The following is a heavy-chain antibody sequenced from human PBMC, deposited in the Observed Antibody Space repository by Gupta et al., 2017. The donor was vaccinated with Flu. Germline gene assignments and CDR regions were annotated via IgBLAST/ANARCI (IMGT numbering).Heavy chain of an antibody. CDR2: IYYSGST. J-gene: IGHJ6*02. Sequence: WIRQPPGKGLEWIGSIYYSGSTYYNPSLKSRVTISVDTSKNQFSLKLSSVTAADTAVYYCASRAHYCGGDCPTYYYYGMDVWGQGTTVTVSS. V-gene: IGHV4-39*01. D-gene: IGHD2-21*02. CDR3: ASRAHYCGGDCPTYYYYGMDV.